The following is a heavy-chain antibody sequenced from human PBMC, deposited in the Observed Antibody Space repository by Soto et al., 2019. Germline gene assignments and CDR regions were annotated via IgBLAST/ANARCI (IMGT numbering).Heavy chain of an antibody. CDR1: GGSISSDDYY. CDR2: IYYSGST. J-gene: IGHJ4*02. CDR3: ARGRAMVKYFDY. V-gene: IGHV4-31*03. Sequence: PSETLSLTCTVSGGSISSDDYYWSWIRQHPGKGLEWIGYIYYSGSTCYNPSLKSRVTISVDTSKNQFSLKLSSVTAADTAVYYCARGRAMVKYFDYWGQGTLVTVSS. D-gene: IGHD5-18*01.